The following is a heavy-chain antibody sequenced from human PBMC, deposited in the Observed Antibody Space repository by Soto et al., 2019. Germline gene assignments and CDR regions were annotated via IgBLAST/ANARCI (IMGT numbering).Heavy chain of an antibody. CDR1: GFTFSTYS. CDR3: ARVGGGVVVVPGANRADF. Sequence: EVQLVESGGGLVKPGGYLRLCCAASGFTFSTYSMSWVRQAPGKGLEWVSSISPSSTYIHYADSVKGRFTIARDNAEKSVYLQMNSLRAEDTAIYCCARVGGGVVVVPGANRADFWGQGTLVTVSS. J-gene: IGHJ4*02. V-gene: IGHV3-21*01. D-gene: IGHD2-2*01. CDR2: ISPSSTYI.